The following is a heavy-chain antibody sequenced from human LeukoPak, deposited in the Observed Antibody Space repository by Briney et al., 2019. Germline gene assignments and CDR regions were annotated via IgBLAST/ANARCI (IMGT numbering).Heavy chain of an antibody. D-gene: IGHD1-14*01. J-gene: IGHJ4*02. CDR2: ISSSGSTI. CDR1: GFTFSSYE. CDR3: ARENRYYFDY. V-gene: IGHV3-48*03. Sequence: PGGSLRLSCAASGFTFSSYEMNWVREAPGEGLERGSYISSSGSTIYYADSVKGRFTISRDNAKNSLYLQMNSLRAEDTAVYYCARENRYYFDYWGQGTLVTVSS.